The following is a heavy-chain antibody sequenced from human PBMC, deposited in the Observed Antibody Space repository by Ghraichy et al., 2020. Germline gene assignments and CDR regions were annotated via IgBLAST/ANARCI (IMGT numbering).Heavy chain of an antibody. V-gene: IGHV3-23*01. Sequence: ESLNISCTASGFTFSDYAMTWVRQAPGKGLEWVSVISGGGTTDYADSVKGRFTISRDDSKNTVHLDMNNLRAEDTAVYYCSRNPAYDILSCSSPFDYWGQGTLVTVSS. CDR1: GFTFSDYA. CDR2: ISGGGTT. D-gene: IGHD3-9*01. J-gene: IGHJ4*02. CDR3: SRNPAYDILSCSSPFDY.